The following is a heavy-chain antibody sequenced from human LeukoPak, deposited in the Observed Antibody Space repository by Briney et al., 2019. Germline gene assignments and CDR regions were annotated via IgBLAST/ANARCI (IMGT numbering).Heavy chain of an antibody. CDR3: AKHREADSSSWYYFDY. CDR1: GFTFSSYW. J-gene: IGHJ4*02. CDR2: INSDGSST. Sequence: GGSLRLSCAASGFTFSSYWMHWVRQAPGKGLVWVSRINSDGSSTTYADSVKGRFTISRDNAKNTLYLQMNSLRAEDTAVYYCAKHREADSSSWYYFDYWGQGTLVTVSS. V-gene: IGHV3-74*01. D-gene: IGHD6-13*01.